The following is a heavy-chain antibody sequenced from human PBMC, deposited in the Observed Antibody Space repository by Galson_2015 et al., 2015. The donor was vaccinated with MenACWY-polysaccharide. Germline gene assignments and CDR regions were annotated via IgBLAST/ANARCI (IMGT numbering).Heavy chain of an antibody. V-gene: IGHV3-33*01. J-gene: IGHJ4*02. CDR2: IWYDGSNK. CDR3: ARARPTAGMWSPFDY. D-gene: IGHD6-13*01. Sequence: SLRLSCAASGFTFSSYGMHWVRQAPGKGLEWVAVIWYDGSNKYYADSMKGRFTISRDNSKNTLYLQMNSLRAEDTAVYYCARARPTAGMWSPFDYWGQGTLVTVSS. CDR1: GFTFSSYG.